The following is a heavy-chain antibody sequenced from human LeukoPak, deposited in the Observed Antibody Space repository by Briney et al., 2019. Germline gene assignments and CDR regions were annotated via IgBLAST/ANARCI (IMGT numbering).Heavy chain of an antibody. Sequence: PSETLSLTCTVSGYSISSGYYWGWIRQPPGKGLEWIGSIYHSGSTYYNPSLKSRVTISVDKSKNQFSLKLSSVTAADTAVYYCASPYSSGWYGWGQGTLVTVSS. CDR2: IYHSGST. CDR3: ASPYSSGWYG. CDR1: GYSISSGYY. J-gene: IGHJ4*02. V-gene: IGHV4-38-2*02. D-gene: IGHD6-19*01.